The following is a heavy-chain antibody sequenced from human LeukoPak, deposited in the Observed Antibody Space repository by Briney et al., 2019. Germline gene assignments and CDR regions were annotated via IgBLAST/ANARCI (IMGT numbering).Heavy chain of an antibody. V-gene: IGHV3-74*01. CDR3: AKDRAPYSSSSTVFDY. CDR1: GFSFSSYW. CDR2: VNNDGNST. D-gene: IGHD6-6*01. Sequence: GGSLRLSCGASGFSFSSYWMHWVRQAPGKGLMWVSRVNNDGNSTTYADSVEGRFTISRDNSKSTLHLQMNSLRAEDTAVYYCAKDRAPYSSSSTVFDYWGQGTLVTVSS. J-gene: IGHJ4*02.